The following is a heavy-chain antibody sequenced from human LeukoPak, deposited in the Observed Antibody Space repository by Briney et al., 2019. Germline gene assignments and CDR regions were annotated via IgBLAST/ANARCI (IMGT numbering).Heavy chain of an antibody. Sequence: ASVKVSCKASGYTFTSYGISWVRQAPRQGLEWMGRISAYSGDTNYAQNLQGRVTMTTDTSTSTVYMELRSLRSDDTAVYYCARSESYALDYWGQGTLVTVSS. CDR1: GYTFTSYG. CDR2: ISAYSGDT. J-gene: IGHJ4*02. V-gene: IGHV1-18*01. D-gene: IGHD2-2*01. CDR3: ARSESYALDY.